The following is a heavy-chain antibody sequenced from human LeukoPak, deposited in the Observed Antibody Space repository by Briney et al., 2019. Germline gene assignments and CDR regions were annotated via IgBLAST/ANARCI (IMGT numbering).Heavy chain of an antibody. D-gene: IGHD6-13*01. Sequence: SETLSLTCTVSGGSISSSSYYWGWIRQPPGKGLEWIGSIYYSGSTYYNPSLKSRVTISVDTSKNQFSLKLSSVTAADTAVYYCARHVGGAAAGTNWFDPWGQGTLVTVSS. CDR3: ARHVGGAAAGTNWFDP. CDR1: GGSISSSSYY. V-gene: IGHV4-39*01. J-gene: IGHJ5*02. CDR2: IYYSGST.